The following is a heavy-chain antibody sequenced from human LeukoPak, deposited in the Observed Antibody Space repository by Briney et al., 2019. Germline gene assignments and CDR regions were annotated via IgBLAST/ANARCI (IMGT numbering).Heavy chain of an antibody. D-gene: IGHD3-3*01. J-gene: IGHJ5*02. CDR1: GGSISSGSYY. Sequence: SETLSLTCTVSGGSISSGSYYWSWIRRPAGKGLEWIGRIYTSGSTNYNPSLKSRVTISVDTSKNQFSLKLSSVTAADTAVYYCARALRFLEWSNWFDPWGQGTLVTVSS. CDR3: ARALRFLEWSNWFDP. V-gene: IGHV4-61*02. CDR2: IYTSGST.